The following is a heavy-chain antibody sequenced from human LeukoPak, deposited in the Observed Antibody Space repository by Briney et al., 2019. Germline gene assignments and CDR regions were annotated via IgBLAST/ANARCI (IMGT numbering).Heavy chain of an antibody. CDR1: GFTFSDYW. Sequence: GGSLRLSCVASGFTFSDYWMSWVRQAPGKGLEWVANIKQDGSEKNYVDSVKGRSTISRDNAKNSLYLQLNSLRADDTAVYYCARDSRRVGATGGSDYWGRGTPVTVSS. J-gene: IGHJ4*02. D-gene: IGHD1-26*01. CDR3: ARDSRRVGATGGSDY. CDR2: IKQDGSEK. V-gene: IGHV3-7*03.